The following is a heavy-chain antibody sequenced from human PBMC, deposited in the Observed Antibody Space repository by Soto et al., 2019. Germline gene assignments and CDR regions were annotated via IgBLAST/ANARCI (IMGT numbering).Heavy chain of an antibody. CDR2: INAGSGYT. CDR3: ARLGCGATAESGGSCWGYYYGMDV. D-gene: IGHD2-15*01. CDR1: GYTFTNFS. J-gene: IGHJ6*02. Sequence: ASVKVSCKASGYTFTNFSIHWVRQAPGQRLEWMGWINAGSGYTKYSRRFQDRLIITRDRSASTAYMELSILRSEDTAMYYCARLGCGATAESGGSCWGYYYGMDVWGQGTTVTVSS. V-gene: IGHV1-3*01.